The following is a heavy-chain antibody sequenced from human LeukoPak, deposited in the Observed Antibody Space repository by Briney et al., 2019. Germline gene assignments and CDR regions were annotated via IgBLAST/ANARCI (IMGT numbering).Heavy chain of an antibody. J-gene: IGHJ5*02. CDR1: GFTVSSNY. Sequence: GGSLRLSCAASGFTVSSNYMSWVRQAPGKGLEWVSVIYSGGSTYYADSVKGRFTISRDNSKNTLYLQMNSLRAEDTAVYYCARDQRGYYYDSSDYSFDPWGQGTLVTVSS. D-gene: IGHD3-22*01. CDR2: IYSGGST. V-gene: IGHV3-66*01. CDR3: ARDQRGYYYDSSDYSFDP.